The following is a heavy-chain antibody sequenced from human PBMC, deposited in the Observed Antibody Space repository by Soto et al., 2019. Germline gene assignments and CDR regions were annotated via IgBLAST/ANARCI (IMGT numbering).Heavy chain of an antibody. D-gene: IGHD2-15*01. Sequence: PGGSLRLSCAPSGFPFSRYSMNWVRQAPGKGLEWVSSISSSSRYIYYADSVKGRYTISRDNEKHSLYLHMNSLNAGDTGVYYWARTCMVVAVRGDAFDIWGQGTMVTVSS. CDR3: ARTCMVVAVRGDAFDI. CDR1: GFPFSRYS. J-gene: IGHJ3*02. CDR2: ISSSSRYI. V-gene: IGHV3-21*01.